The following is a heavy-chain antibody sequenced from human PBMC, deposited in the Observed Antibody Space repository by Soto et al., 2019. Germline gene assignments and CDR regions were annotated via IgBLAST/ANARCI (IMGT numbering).Heavy chain of an antibody. Sequence: GGSLRLSCAASGFTFSSYAMSWVRQAPGKGLEWVSAISGSGGSTYYADSVKGRCTISRDNYKNTLYLQMNSLRAADAAVYYCAKEPPNIVGATPGPPTYFDYWGQGTLVTVSS. J-gene: IGHJ4*02. CDR2: ISGSGGST. CDR1: GFTFSSYA. D-gene: IGHD1-26*01. CDR3: AKEPPNIVGATPGPPTYFDY. V-gene: IGHV3-23*01.